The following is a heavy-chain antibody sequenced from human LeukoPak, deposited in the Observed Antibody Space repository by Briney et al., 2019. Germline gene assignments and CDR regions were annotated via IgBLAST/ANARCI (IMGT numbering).Heavy chain of an antibody. CDR1: GYTFTNYY. CDR2: INPSGGST. J-gene: IGHJ4*02. D-gene: IGHD3-22*01. V-gene: IGHV1-46*01. Sequence: ASVKISCKASGYTFTNYYIHWVRQAPGQGLEWVGIINPSGGSTRSAQKFQGRVTMTRDTSTSTVHMELSSLRSEDTAVYYCARGGITTIIVDTQNVDYWGQGTLVTVPS. CDR3: ARGGITTIIVDTQNVDY.